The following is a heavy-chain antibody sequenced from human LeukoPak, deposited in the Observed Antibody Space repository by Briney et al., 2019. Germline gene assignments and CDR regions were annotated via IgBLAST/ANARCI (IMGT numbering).Heavy chain of an antibody. CDR1: GFTFDDYA. CDR3: AKPYYYYDSSGYPPYF. D-gene: IGHD3-22*01. J-gene: IGHJ4*02. V-gene: IGHV3-9*01. CDR2: ISWNSGSI. Sequence: GRSLRLSCAASGFTFDDYAMHWVRQAPGKGLEWVSGISWNSGSIGYADSVKGRFTISRDNAKNSLYLQMNSLRAEDTALYYCAKPYYYYDSSGYPPYFWGQGTLVTVSS.